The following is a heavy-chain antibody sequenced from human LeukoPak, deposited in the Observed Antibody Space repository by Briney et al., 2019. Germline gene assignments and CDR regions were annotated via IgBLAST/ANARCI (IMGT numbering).Heavy chain of an antibody. V-gene: IGHV3-30*18. Sequence: GGSLRLSCAASGFTLSSYGMHWVRQAPGEGLEWVAVISYDGSNKYYADSVKGRFTISRDNSKNTLYLQMNSLRAEDTAVYYCAKDLEPQLVGAADYWGQGTLVTVSS. CDR3: AKDLEPQLVGAADY. D-gene: IGHD1-26*01. J-gene: IGHJ4*02. CDR2: ISYDGSNK. CDR1: GFTLSSYG.